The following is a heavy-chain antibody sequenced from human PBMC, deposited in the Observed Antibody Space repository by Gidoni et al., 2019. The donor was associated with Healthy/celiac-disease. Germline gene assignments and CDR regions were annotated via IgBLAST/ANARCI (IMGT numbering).Heavy chain of an antibody. CDR1: GYTFTSYG. Sequence: QVQLVQSGAEVKKPGAAVKVSCKAGGYTFTSYGSSWVRQATGQGLEWMGWISAYNGNTNHAQKLQGRVTMTTDTSTSTAYMELRSLRSDDTAVYYCARVVLWQLVDYYYYGMDVWGQGTTVTVSS. CDR3: ARVVLWQLVDYYYYGMDV. V-gene: IGHV1-18*01. J-gene: IGHJ6*02. CDR2: ISAYNGNT. D-gene: IGHD6-6*01.